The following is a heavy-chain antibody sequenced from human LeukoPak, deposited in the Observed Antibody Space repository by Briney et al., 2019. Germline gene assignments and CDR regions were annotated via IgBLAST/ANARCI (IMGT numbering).Heavy chain of an antibody. CDR1: GYTFTSYG. Sequence: GASVKVSCKASGYTFTSYGISWVRQAPGQGLEWMGWISAYNGNTNCAQKFQGRVTMTTGTSTSTAYMELRSLRSDDTAVYYCALRRIVGATTVEYWGQGTLVTVSS. D-gene: IGHD1-26*01. J-gene: IGHJ4*02. V-gene: IGHV1-18*01. CDR2: ISAYNGNT. CDR3: ALRRIVGATTVEY.